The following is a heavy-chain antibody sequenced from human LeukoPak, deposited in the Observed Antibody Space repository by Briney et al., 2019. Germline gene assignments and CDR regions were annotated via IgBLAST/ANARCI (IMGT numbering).Heavy chain of an antibody. CDR2: MNPNSGNT. CDR1: GYTFTSYD. CDR3: ARDWPHTTGTTSD. J-gene: IGHJ4*02. Sequence: ASVKVSCKASGYTFTSYDINWVRQATGQGLEWMGWMNPNSGNTGYAQKFQGRVTMTRNTSISTAYMELSSLRSEDTAVYYCARDWPHTTGTTSDWGQGTLVTVSS. D-gene: IGHD1-1*01. V-gene: IGHV1-8*01.